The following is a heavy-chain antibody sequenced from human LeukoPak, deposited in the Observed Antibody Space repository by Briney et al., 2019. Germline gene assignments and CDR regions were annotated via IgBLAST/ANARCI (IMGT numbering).Heavy chain of an antibody. Sequence: SQTLSLTCAISGDSVSSNSAAWNWIRQSPSRGLEWLGRTYYRSKWYNDYAVSVKSRITINPDTSKNQFSLQLNSVTPEDTAVYYCARDDGDNWNYGEAFDIWGQGTMVAVSS. CDR1: GDSVSSNSAA. V-gene: IGHV6-1*01. CDR3: ARDDGDNWNYGEAFDI. J-gene: IGHJ3*02. CDR2: TYYRSKWYN. D-gene: IGHD1-7*01.